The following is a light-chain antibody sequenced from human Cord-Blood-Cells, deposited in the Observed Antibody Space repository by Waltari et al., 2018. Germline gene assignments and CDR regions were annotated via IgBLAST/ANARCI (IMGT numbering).Light chain of an antibody. J-gene: IGKJ1*01. Sequence: DIQMTQSPSTLSASVGDRVTITCRASQSISSWLAWYQQKPGKAPKLLIYKASSLESGGPSRFSGRGSGTEFTLTISSLQPDDFATYYCQQYNSYSTFGQGTKVEIK. CDR3: QQYNSYST. V-gene: IGKV1-5*03. CDR2: KAS. CDR1: QSISSW.